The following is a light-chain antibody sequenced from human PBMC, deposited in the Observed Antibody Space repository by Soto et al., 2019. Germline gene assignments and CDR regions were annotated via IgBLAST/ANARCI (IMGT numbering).Light chain of an antibody. Sequence: DIQMTQSPSSLSASVGDRVTITCRASQGISNYLAWYQQKPGKVPKLLIYGASTRATGIPARFSGSGSGTEFTLTISSLQSEDFAVYYCQQYNNWPPWTFGQGTKVEIK. CDR1: QGISNY. J-gene: IGKJ1*01. CDR3: QQYNNWPPWT. CDR2: GAS. V-gene: IGKV1-27*01.